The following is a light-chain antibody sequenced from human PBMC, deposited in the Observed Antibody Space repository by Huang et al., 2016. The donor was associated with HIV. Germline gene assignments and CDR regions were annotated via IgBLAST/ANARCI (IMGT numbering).Light chain of an antibody. J-gene: IGKJ2*01. CDR1: QTIDSSF. CDR2: AAS. Sequence: EVVLTQSPGTLSLSPGERATLSCRASQTIDSSFLAWYQQRPGQPPRLLIYAASTRATGSPDRFSGSGSGTDFSLTISRLQSEDFEVYYCHQYAASPGTFGQGTKLEI. V-gene: IGKV3-20*01. CDR3: HQYAASPGT.